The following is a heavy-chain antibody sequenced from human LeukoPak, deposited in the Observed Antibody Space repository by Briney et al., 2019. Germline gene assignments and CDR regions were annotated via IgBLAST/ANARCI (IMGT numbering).Heavy chain of an antibody. V-gene: IGHV3-30*18. CDR2: ISYDGSNK. D-gene: IGHD5-18*01. J-gene: IGHJ4*02. CDR1: GFTFSSYG. Sequence: PGRSLRLSCAASGFTFSSYGMHWVRQAPGKGLEWVAVISYDGSNKYYADSVKGRFTISRDNSKNTLYLQMNSLRAEDTAVYYCAKESTERGYSYGYPPDYWGQGTLVTVSS. CDR3: AKESTERGYSYGYPPDY.